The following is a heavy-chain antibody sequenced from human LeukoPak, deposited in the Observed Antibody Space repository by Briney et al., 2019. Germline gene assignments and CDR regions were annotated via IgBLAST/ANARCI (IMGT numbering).Heavy chain of an antibody. D-gene: IGHD3-16*01. Sequence: PSETLSLTCTVSGGSINNYYWSWIRQPPGKGLEWIGYIYSSGSTNYNPSHKSRVIISVDTSKNQFSLKLSSVTAADTAVYYCARRTLCCGERFDPWGQGTLVTVSS. CDR2: IYSSGST. V-gene: IGHV4-59*08. J-gene: IGHJ5*02. CDR1: GGSINNYY. CDR3: ARRTLCCGERFDP.